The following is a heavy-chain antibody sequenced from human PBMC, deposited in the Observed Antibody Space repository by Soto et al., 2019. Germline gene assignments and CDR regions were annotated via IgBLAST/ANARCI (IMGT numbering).Heavy chain of an antibody. CDR2: INSSGST. CDR1: GGSFGSSSYY. J-gene: IGHJ5*02. V-gene: IGHV4-39*01. CDR3: SSRAPEGFDP. Sequence: SETLSLTGTVSGGSFGSSSYYWGWIRRSPGKRLEWIGSINSSGSTFSNPSLKSRVTLSVDTSKNQFSLKLTSLTAADTALYYCSSRAPEGFDPWGQGTLVTFSS.